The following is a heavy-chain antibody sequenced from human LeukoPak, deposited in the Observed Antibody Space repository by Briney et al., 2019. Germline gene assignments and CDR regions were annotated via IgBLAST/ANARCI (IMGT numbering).Heavy chain of an antibody. D-gene: IGHD4-23*01. Sequence: ASVKVSCKASGYTFINYALHWVRQAPGQRLEWMGWTNGATGNTKFSQDFEGRLTITIDTSASTAYMELSSLRSGDTAVYYCARSPGGNARTWLDYWGQGTLVTVSS. CDR1: GYTFINYA. CDR3: ARSPGGNARTWLDY. V-gene: IGHV1-3*02. J-gene: IGHJ4*02. CDR2: TNGATGNT.